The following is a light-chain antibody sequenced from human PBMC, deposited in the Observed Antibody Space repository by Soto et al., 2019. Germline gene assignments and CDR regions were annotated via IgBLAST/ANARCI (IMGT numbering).Light chain of an antibody. CDR3: CSYSGSDSLL. CDR1: SSDVGSYNY. CDR2: DVS. V-gene: IGLV2-11*01. Sequence: QSALTQPRSVSGSPGESVTISCSGTSSDVGSYNYVSWYQQYPGKAPKVMIYDVSERPSEVPVRFSGSKSGNTAFLTISGLQAEDEAEYFCCSYSGSDSLLFGGGTKLTVL. J-gene: IGLJ2*01.